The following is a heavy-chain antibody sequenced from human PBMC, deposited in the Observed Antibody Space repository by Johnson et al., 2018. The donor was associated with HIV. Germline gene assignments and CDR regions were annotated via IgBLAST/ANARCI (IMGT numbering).Heavy chain of an antibody. CDR1: GFTFSSYW. J-gene: IGHJ3*01. V-gene: IGHV3-7*05. CDR2: IKQDGGEK. D-gene: IGHD5-18*01. Sequence: EVQLVESGGGLVQPGGSLRLSCAASGFTFSSYWMSWVRQAPGKGLEWVANIKQDGGEKYYVDSVKGRFTISRDNAKKSLHLQMNSLRAEETAVYYCARERRYSYGFGDDAFDVWGQGTMVTVSS. CDR3: ARERRYSYGFGDDAFDV.